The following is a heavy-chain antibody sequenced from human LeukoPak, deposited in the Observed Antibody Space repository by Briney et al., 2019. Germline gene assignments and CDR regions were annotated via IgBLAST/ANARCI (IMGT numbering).Heavy chain of an antibody. CDR2: IYYSGST. J-gene: IGHJ6*02. CDR1: GGSFSGYY. D-gene: IGHD4-17*01. V-gene: IGHV4-59*01. CDR3: ARSYGDYTLYYYGMDV. Sequence: PSETLSLTCAVYGGSFSGYYWSWIRQPPGKGLEWIGYIYYSGSTNYNPSLKSRVTISVDTSKNQFSLKLSSVTAADTAVYYCARSYGDYTLYYYGMDVWGQGTTVTVSS.